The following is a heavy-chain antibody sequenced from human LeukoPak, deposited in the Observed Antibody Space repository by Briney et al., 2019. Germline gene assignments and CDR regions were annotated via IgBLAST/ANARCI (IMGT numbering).Heavy chain of an antibody. CDR1: GGTFSSYA. D-gene: IGHD6-13*01. CDR3: ARTNRSSSWEESWFDP. CDR2: IIPILGIA. J-gene: IGHJ5*02. V-gene: IGHV1-69*04. Sequence: ASVKVSCKASGGTFSSYAISWVRRAPGQGLEWMGRIIPILGIANYAQKFQGRVTITADKSTSTAYMELSSLRSEDTAVYYCARTNRSSSWEESWFDPWGQGTLVTVSS.